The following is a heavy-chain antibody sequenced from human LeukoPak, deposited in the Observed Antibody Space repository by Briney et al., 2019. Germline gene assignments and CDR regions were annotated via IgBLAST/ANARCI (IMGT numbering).Heavy chain of an antibody. D-gene: IGHD3-10*01. CDR2: ISGSGLTT. Sequence: PGGSLRLSCAASGFTFSSYAMTWVRQAPGKGLDWVSGISGSGLTTNYADSVKGRFTIFRDNSKNTLFLEMSSLRADATAVYYCAKDSSYGSGNYYNDHWGQGTLVTVSS. CDR1: GFTFSSYA. J-gene: IGHJ4*02. CDR3: AKDSSYGSGNYYNDH. V-gene: IGHV3-23*01.